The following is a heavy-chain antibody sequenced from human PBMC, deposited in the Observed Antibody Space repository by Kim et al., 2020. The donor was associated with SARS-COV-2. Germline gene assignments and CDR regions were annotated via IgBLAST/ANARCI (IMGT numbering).Heavy chain of an antibody. CDR1: GGSFSDYY. V-gene: IGHV4-34*01. D-gene: IGHD3-22*01. CDR2: INHSGDT. J-gene: IGHJ5*02. Sequence: SETLSLTCVVSGGSFSDYYWTWIRQPPGKGLEWIGEINHSGDTNYNPSLRSRVTLTVDASKNQFSLTMDSVTAADTSVSYCSRLMSDSRKYWWFDPWGQG. CDR3: SRLMSDSRKYWWFDP.